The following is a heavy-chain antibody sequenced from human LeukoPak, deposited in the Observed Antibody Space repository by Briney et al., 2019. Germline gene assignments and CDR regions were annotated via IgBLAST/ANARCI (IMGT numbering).Heavy chain of an antibody. J-gene: IGHJ4*02. V-gene: IGHV1-8*01. Sequence: ASVKVSCKVSGYTLTELSMHWVRQATGQGLEWMGWVNPNSGHTGYAQKFQGRVTMTRNTSISTAYMELSSLTSEDTAVYYCARGAPGSYCSGGSCPYFDYWGQGTLVSVSS. CDR2: VNPNSGHT. CDR3: ARGAPGSYCSGGSCPYFDY. CDR1: GYTLTELS. D-gene: IGHD2-15*01.